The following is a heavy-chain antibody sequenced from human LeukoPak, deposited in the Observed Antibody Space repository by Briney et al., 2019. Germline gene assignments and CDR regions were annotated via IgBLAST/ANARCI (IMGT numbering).Heavy chain of an antibody. D-gene: IGHD5-12*01. CDR2: IYYSGNT. CDR3: ARWPAENSGYDF. Sequence: PSETLSPTCTVSGGSISSYYWSWIRQPPGKGLEWIGYIYYSGNTNYNPSLKSRITISLDTSKSQFSLKLSSVTAADTAVYYCARWPAENSGYDFWGQGTLVTVSS. CDR1: GGSISSYY. V-gene: IGHV4-59*01. J-gene: IGHJ4*02.